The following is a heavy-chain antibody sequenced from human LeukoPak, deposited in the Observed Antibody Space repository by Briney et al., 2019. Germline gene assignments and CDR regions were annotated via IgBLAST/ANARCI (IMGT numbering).Heavy chain of an antibody. CDR2: IKSKTDGGTT. V-gene: IGHV3-15*01. CDR1: GFTFSNAW. D-gene: IGHD1-26*01. CDR3: TTPQHISGSYYAFDI. J-gene: IGHJ3*02. Sequence: PGGSLRLSCAASGFTFSNAWMSWVRQAPGKGLEWVGRIKSKTDGGTTDYAAPVKGRFTISRDDSKNTLYLQMNSLKTEDTAVYYCTTPQHISGSYYAFDIWGQGTMVTVSS.